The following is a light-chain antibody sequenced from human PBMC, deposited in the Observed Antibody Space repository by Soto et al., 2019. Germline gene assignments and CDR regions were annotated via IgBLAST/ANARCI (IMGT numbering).Light chain of an antibody. CDR2: DVS. V-gene: IGLV2-14*03. Sequence: QSALTQPASVSGSPGQSITISCTGTSSDVGGYNYVSWYQHHPRKAPKLMIFDVSNRPSGVSNRFSGSKSGNTASLTISGLQTEDEADYYCSSYTTSNTRQIVFGTGTKLTVL. J-gene: IGLJ1*01. CDR3: SSYTTSNTRQIV. CDR1: SSDVGGYNY.